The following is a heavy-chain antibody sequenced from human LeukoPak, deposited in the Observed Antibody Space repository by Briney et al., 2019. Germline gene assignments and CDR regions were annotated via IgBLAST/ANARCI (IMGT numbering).Heavy chain of an antibody. CDR3: ARGAGGYSSSWSPYYYYYMDV. CDR2: IYYSGST. V-gene: IGHV4-59*01. CDR1: GGSISNKY. Sequence: PSETLSLTCTVSGGSISNKYWSWIRQPPGKGLEWIGYIYYSGSTNYNPSLKSRVTISVDTSKNQFSLKLSSVTAADTAVYYCARGAGGYSSSWSPYYYYYMDVWGKGTTVTVSS. J-gene: IGHJ6*03. D-gene: IGHD6-13*01.